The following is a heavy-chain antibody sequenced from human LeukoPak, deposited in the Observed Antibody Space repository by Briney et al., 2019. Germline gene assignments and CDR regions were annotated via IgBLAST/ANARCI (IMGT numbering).Heavy chain of an antibody. CDR3: AREYSNLFDL. J-gene: IGHJ2*01. D-gene: IGHD4-11*01. Sequence: ASVKVSCKASGGTFSSYAISWVRQAPGQGLEWMGRIIPILGIASYAQKFQGRVTMTRDTSTSTVYMELSSLRSEDTAVYYCAREYSNLFDLWGRGTLVTVSS. CDR1: GGTFSSYA. V-gene: IGHV1-69*04. CDR2: IIPILGIA.